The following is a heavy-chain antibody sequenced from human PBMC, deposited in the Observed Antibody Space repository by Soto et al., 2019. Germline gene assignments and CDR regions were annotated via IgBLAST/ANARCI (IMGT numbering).Heavy chain of an antibody. CDR2: IYYSGST. V-gene: IGHV4-59*01. D-gene: IGHD3-9*01. CDR3: AREAGVRYPFDP. CDR1: GASMSSNY. J-gene: IGHJ5*02. Sequence: VQLQESGPGLVKASETLSLTCTVSGASMSSNYWSWIRQPPGKGLEWIGNIYYSGSTNYNPSLKSRVTISVDTSKNQFSLRLSSGTAADTAMYYCAREAGVRYPFDPWGQGTLVTVSS.